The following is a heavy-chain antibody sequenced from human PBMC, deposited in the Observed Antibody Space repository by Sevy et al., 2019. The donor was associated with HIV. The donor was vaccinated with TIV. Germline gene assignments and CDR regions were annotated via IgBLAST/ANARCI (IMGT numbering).Heavy chain of an antibody. V-gene: IGHV3-48*04. CDR2: ITSSGSTK. CDR3: ARDLPPSATTVAHFDY. D-gene: IGHD4-17*01. J-gene: IGHJ4*02. Sequence: GGSLRLSCAASGFTFSSYWMSWVRQAPGKGLEWVSFITSSGSTKHYSDSVRGRFTISRDNAKYSLSLQMNSLRAEDTAIYYCARDLPPSATTVAHFDYWGQGTLVTVSS. CDR1: GFTFSSYW.